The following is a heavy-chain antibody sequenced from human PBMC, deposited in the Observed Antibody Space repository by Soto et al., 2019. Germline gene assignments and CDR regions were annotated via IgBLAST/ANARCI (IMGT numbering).Heavy chain of an antibody. CDR1: GGSISTSSYY. V-gene: IGHV4-39*07. CDR3: ARVRATYYYDSSGNGGFDY. J-gene: IGHJ4*02. D-gene: IGHD3-22*01. CDR2: IYYSGST. Sequence: SETLSLTCTVSGGSISTSSYYWGWIRQPQGKGPEWIGSIYYSGSTYYNPSLKSRVTISVDTSKNQFSLKLSSVTAADTAVYYCARVRATYYYDSSGNGGFDYWGQGTLVTVS.